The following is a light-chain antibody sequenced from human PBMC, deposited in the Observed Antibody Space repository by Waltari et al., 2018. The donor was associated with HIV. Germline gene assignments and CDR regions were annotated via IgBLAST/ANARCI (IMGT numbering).Light chain of an antibody. Sequence: QSVLTQPASVSGSPGQSITISCTGTNSDIRAYDYVYWYQQHPGNAPKLLICEVPIPSPGISFRSACSKSGNTASMTISGLQADDEAHYYCSSYAATTTIVFGGGTRLTVL. CDR3: SSYAATTTIV. CDR2: EVP. CDR1: NSDIRAYDY. J-gene: IGLJ3*02. V-gene: IGLV2-14*01.